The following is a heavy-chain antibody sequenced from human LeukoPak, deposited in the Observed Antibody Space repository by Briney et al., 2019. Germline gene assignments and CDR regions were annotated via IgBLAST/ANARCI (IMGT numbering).Heavy chain of an antibody. CDR1: GFSFSDHY. V-gene: IGHV3-11*01. Sequence: PGGSLRLSCAASGFSFSDHYMTWVRQAPGKGLEWVSWISQTGTDMSYSDSVKGRFTISRDNARNSLYLQMDSLRPEDTAVYYCGRGHWGLDYWGQGTLLTVSS. CDR3: GRGHWGLDY. J-gene: IGHJ4*02. D-gene: IGHD7-27*01. CDR2: ISQTGTDM.